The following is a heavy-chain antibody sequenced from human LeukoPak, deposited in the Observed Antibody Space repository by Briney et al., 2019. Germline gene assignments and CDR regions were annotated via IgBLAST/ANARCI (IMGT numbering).Heavy chain of an antibody. V-gene: IGHV4-59*01. D-gene: IGHD3-9*01. CDR2: IYYSGST. CDR1: GGSISSYY. CDR3: ARPRYFDFDAFDI. J-gene: IGHJ3*02. Sequence: SETLSLTCTVSGGSISSYYWSWIRQPPGKGLEWIGYIYYSGSTNYNPSLKSRVTISVDTSKNQFSLKLSSVTAADTAVYYCARPRYFDFDAFDIWGQGTMVTVSS.